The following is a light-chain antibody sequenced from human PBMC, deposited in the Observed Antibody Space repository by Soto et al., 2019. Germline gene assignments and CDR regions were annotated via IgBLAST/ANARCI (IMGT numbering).Light chain of an antibody. J-gene: IGKJ3*01. CDR3: QQYGSTPFT. V-gene: IGKV3-20*01. Sequence: EIVVTQSPGTLSLSPGERATLSCRASQSVSSNYLAWYQQKPGQAPRLLIYGASSRASDIPDRFSGSWSGTDFTLIISRLEPEDFSMYYCQQYGSTPFTFVPGTKVDVK. CDR1: QSVSSNY. CDR2: GAS.